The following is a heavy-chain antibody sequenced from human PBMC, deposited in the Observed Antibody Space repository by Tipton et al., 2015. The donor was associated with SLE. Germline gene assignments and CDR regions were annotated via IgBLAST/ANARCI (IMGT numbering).Heavy chain of an antibody. CDR1: GDSISSYY. V-gene: IGHV4-4*08. CDR2: MYTSGST. J-gene: IGHJ3*02. D-gene: IGHD1-26*01. Sequence: GLVKPSETLSLSCTVSGDSISSYYWSWIRQPPGKGLEWIGYMYTSGSTNYNPSLKSRVTISVDTSKNQFSLRLTSVTAADTAVYYCARTLGAIAHTVYDAFDIWGQGKMVTVSS. CDR3: ARTLGAIAHTVYDAFDI.